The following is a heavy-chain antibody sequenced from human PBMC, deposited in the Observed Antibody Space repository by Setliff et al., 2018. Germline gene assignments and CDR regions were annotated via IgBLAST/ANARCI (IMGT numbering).Heavy chain of an antibody. CDR1: GDFISSGGYT. Sequence: PSETLSLTCNVSGDFISSGGYTWNWIRQHPEMGLEWIGYIFYNGNTFYSPSLQSRVTISVDTSKNQFSLKLTSLNAADSAVYYCARASHSYGSPNWFDPWGPGTLVTVS. CDR3: ARASHSYGSPNWFDP. D-gene: IGHD3-22*01. V-gene: IGHV4-31*03. CDR2: IFYNGNT. J-gene: IGHJ5*02.